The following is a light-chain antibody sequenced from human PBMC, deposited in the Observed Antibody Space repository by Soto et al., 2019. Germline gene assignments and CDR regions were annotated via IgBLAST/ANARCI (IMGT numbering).Light chain of an antibody. CDR1: QSVSSY. J-gene: IGKJ1*01. V-gene: IGKV3-11*01. CDR3: QQRSNWPSWT. CDR2: DAS. Sequence: EIVLTQFPATLSLSPGERATLSCRASQSVSSYLAWYQQKPGQAPRLLIYDASNRATGIPARFSGSGSGTDFTLTISSLEPEDFAVYYCQQRSNWPSWTFGQGTRWISN.